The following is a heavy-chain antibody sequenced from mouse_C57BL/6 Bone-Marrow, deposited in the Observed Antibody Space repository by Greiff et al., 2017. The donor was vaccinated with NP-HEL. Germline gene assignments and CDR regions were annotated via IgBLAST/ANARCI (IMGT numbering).Heavy chain of an antibody. V-gene: IGHV10-1*01. CDR3: VRQNYGSPYWYFDV. CDR2: IRSKSNNYAT. D-gene: IGHD1-1*01. Sequence: EVMLVESGGGLVQPKGSLKLSCAASGFSFNTYAMNWVRQAPGKGLEWVARIRSKSNNYATYYADSVKDRFTISRDDSESMLYLQMNNLKTEDTAMYYCVRQNYGSPYWYFDVWGTGTTVTVSS. CDR1: GFSFNTYA. J-gene: IGHJ1*03.